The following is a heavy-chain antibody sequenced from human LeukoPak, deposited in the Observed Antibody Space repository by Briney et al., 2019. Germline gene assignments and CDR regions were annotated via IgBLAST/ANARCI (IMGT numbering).Heavy chain of an antibody. D-gene: IGHD3-9*01. CDR2: IRSNGETT. CDR1: GFTFSSIA. V-gene: IGHV3-23*01. CDR3: AREDILTGFDY. J-gene: IGHJ4*02. Sequence: GGSLRLSCAASGFTFSSIAMTWVRQAPGKGLEWVSTIRSNGETTYNADSVKGRFTISRDNSKKTLYLQLNSLRVEDTAIYYCAREDILTGFDYWGQGTLVTVSS.